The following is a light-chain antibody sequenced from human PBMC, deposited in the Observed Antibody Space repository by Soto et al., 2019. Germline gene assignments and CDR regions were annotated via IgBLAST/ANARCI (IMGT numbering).Light chain of an antibody. Sequence: EIVLTQSPGTLSLSPGERATLSCRASQSISSSYLAWYQQKPGQAPRVLIYGASSRATGNPDRFSGSGSGTDFTLTISRLEPEDFAVYYCQQYGTSRTFGQGTKVEIK. V-gene: IGKV3-20*01. CDR3: QQYGTSRT. J-gene: IGKJ1*01. CDR1: QSISSSY. CDR2: GAS.